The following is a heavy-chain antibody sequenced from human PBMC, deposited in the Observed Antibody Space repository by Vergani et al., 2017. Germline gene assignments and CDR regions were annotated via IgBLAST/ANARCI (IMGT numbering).Heavy chain of an antibody. CDR2: ISASGGST. J-gene: IGHJ4*02. V-gene: IGHV3-23*01. CDR1: GFTFSSYA. D-gene: IGHD1-26*01. CDR3: AKDRPRDWETPLFLFDY. Sequence: QLLESGGGLVQPGGSLRLSCAASGFTFSSYAMTWVRQAPGKGLEWVSGISASGGSTYYTDSVKGRFIISRDISKNTLYLQMSSLRADDTAVYYCAKDRPRDWETPLFLFDYWGQGTLVAVSS.